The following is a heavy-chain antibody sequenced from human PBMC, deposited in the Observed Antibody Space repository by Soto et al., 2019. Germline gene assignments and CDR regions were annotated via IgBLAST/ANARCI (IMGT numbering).Heavy chain of an antibody. D-gene: IGHD3-3*01. CDR2: INPNGGST. Sequence: VASVKVSCKAFGHTFSHYYIHWERQALGQRLAWMGIINPNGGSTTYAQKFQGRVTMTRDTSTSTVYMELSSLTSEDTALYYCAREGWFSELRNPFVWDVWGKGTSVTVSS. CDR3: AREGWFSELRNPFVWDV. V-gene: IGHV1-46*01. J-gene: IGHJ6*04. CDR1: GHTFSHYY.